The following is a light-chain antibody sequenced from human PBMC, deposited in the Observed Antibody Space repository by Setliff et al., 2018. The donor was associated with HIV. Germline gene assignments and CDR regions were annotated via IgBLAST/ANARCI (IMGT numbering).Light chain of an antibody. CDR1: SSDVGGYNY. CDR3: SSYAITNTLL. V-gene: IGLV2-14*01. J-gene: IGLJ1*01. CDR2: DVS. Sequence: QSVLTQPASVSGSPGQSITISCTGTSSDVGGYNYVSWYQHHPGKAPKLMIYDVSNRPSGVSNRFSGSKSGNTASLTISGLQAEDEADYYCSSYAITNTLLFGTGTKVTV.